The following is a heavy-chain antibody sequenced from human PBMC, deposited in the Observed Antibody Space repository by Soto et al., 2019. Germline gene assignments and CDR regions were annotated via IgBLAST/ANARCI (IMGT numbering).Heavy chain of an antibody. Sequence: GGSLRLSCAASGFTFSSYAMSWVRQAPGKGLEWVSAISGSGGSTYYADSVKGRFTISRDNSKNTLYLQMNSLRAEDTAVYYCVKQNSRGWYVFWYWGQGYLVTVSS. V-gene: IGHV3-23*01. CDR2: ISGSGGST. D-gene: IGHD6-19*01. J-gene: IGHJ4*02. CDR1: GFTFSSYA. CDR3: VKQNSRGWYVFWY.